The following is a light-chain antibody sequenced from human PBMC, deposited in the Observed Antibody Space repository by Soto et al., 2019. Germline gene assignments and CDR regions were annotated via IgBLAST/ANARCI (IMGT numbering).Light chain of an antibody. CDR2: GTS. V-gene: IGKV3-20*01. CDR1: QSVKSGY. J-gene: IGKJ1*01. Sequence: EIVLTQSPGTLSLSPGERATLSCRASQSVKSGYLAWYQQKPGQAPRLLIYGTSSRATGIPDRFSGSGSGTDFTLTISRLEPEDIAVYYCQQYVNSQTFGQGTKVDIK. CDR3: QQYVNSQT.